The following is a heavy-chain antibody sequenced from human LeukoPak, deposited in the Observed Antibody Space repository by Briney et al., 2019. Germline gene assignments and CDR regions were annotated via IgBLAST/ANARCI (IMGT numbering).Heavy chain of an antibody. CDR3: AREEGGRIDY. CDR1: GFTFSSYG. D-gene: IGHD3-16*01. Sequence: GGSLRLSCAASGFTFSSYGMHWVRQAPGKGLEWVAAIWYDGSNKYYADSVKGRFTISRDNSKNTLYLQMNSLRAEDTAVYYCAREEGGRIDYWGQGTLVTVSS. J-gene: IGHJ4*02. CDR2: IWYDGSNK. V-gene: IGHV3-33*01.